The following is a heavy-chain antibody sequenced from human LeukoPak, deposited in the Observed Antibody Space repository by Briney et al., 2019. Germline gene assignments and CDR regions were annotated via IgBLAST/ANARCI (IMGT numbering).Heavy chain of an antibody. D-gene: IGHD3-3*01. CDR3: ARGPADFYYYYGMDV. CDR2: INHSGST. Sequence: SETLSLTCAVYGGSFSSYYWSWIRQPPGKGLEWIGEINHSGSTNYNPSLKSRVTISVDTSKNQFSLKLSSVTAADTAVYYCARGPADFYYYYGMDVWGQGTTVTVSS. CDR1: GGSFSSYY. J-gene: IGHJ6*02. V-gene: IGHV4-34*01.